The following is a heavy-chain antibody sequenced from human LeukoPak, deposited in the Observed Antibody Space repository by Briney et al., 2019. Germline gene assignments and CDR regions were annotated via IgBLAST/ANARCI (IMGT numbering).Heavy chain of an antibody. V-gene: IGHV3-33*06. CDR2: IWYDGSNK. CDR1: GFTFSSYG. CDR3: AKEGGYDLEGWFDP. Sequence: GRSLRLSCAASGFTFSSYGMHWVRQAPGKGLEWVAVIWYDGSNKYYADSVKGRFTISRDNSKNTLYLQMNGLRAEDTAVYYCAKEGGYDLEGWFDPWGQGTLVTVSS. J-gene: IGHJ5*02. D-gene: IGHD5-12*01.